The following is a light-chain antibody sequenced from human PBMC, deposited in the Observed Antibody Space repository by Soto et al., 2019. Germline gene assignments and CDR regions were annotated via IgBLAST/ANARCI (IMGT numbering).Light chain of an antibody. CDR3: SSSTTRGLYV. V-gene: IGLV2-14*03. CDR1: SSDIGDYDY. J-gene: IGLJ1*01. CDR2: DVS. Sequence: QSALTQPASVSGSPGQSITISCTGPSSDIGDYDYVSWHQQHPGKAPKLMNYDVSNRPSGISNRFSGSKSGNTASLTISGLQVEDEADYYCSSSTTRGLYVFGAGTKVTVL.